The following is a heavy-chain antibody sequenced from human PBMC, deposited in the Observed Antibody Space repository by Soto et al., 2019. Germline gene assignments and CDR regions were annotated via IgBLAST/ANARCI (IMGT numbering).Heavy chain of an antibody. Sequence: EVQLLESGGGLVQPGGSLRLSCAASGFTCGNYAMIWVRQAPGKGLEWVSTISGGGDGTYYADSVRGRFNISSENSRNEVYLHMNSLRAEDKAVYFCAKKGLGSLATYCSTGDCHSAFEIWGQGTMVTVSS. CDR3: AKKGLGSLATYCSTGDCHSAFEI. V-gene: IGHV3-23*01. J-gene: IGHJ3*02. CDR1: GFTCGNYA. D-gene: IGHD2-2*01. CDR2: ISGGGDGT.